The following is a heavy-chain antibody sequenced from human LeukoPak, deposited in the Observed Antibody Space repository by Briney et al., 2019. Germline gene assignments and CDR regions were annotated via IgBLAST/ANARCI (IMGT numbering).Heavy chain of an antibody. CDR3: ATFRYSGWDDAFDI. D-gene: IGHD2-15*01. J-gene: IGHJ3*02. Sequence: ASVKVSCKASGYTFTSYAMHWVRQAPGQRLEWMGWINAGNGNTKYSQKFQGRVTITRDTSASTAYMELSSLRSEDAAVYYCATFRYSGWDDAFDIWGQGTMVTVSS. V-gene: IGHV1-3*01. CDR2: INAGNGNT. CDR1: GYTFTSYA.